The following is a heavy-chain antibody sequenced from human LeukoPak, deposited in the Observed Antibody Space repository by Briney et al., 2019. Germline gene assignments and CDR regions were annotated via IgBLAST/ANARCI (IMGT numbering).Heavy chain of an antibody. J-gene: IGHJ5*02. Sequence: ASVKVSCKASGYTFTSYYMHWVRQAPGQGLEWMGGIIPIFGTANYAQKFLGRVTITADESTSTAYMELSSLRSEDTAVYYCARGTSNWFDPWGQGTLVTVSS. V-gene: IGHV1-69*13. CDR2: IIPIFGTA. CDR1: GYTFTSYY. D-gene: IGHD3/OR15-3a*01. CDR3: ARGTSNWFDP.